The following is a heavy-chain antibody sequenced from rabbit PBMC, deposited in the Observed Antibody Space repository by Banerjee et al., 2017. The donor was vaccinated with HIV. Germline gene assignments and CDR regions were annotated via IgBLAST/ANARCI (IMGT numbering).Heavy chain of an antibody. V-gene: IGHV1S40*01. D-gene: IGHD6-1*01. J-gene: IGHJ6*01. CDR2: IYTGSGGT. CDR3: ARNIGSYGTLFDL. CDR1: GFSFSSTY. Sequence: QSLEESGGDLVKPGASLTLTCTASGFSFSSTYMCWVRQAPGKGLEWIGCIYTGSGGTTYASWAKGRFTISKTSSTTVTLQMTSLTAADTATYFCARNIGSYGTLFDLWGPGTLVTVS.